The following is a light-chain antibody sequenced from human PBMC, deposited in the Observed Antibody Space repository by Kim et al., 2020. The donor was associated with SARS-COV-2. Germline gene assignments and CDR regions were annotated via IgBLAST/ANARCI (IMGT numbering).Light chain of an antibody. J-gene: IGLJ2*01. CDR3: QAWDAGLV. Sequence: SYELTQPPSVSVSPGQPASITCSGDKLGDKYAGWYQQKPGQSPVLVIYQVSKRPSGIPEGFLGSNSGNTPPLTISGTQAREEPDYTGQAWDAGLVFGGGT. CDR2: QVS. CDR1: KLGDKY. V-gene: IGLV3-1*01.